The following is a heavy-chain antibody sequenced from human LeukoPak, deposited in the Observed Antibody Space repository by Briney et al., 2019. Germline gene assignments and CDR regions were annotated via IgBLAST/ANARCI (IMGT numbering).Heavy chain of an antibody. CDR1: GGSFSGYY. V-gene: IGHV4-34*01. Sequence: SETLSLTCAVYGGSFSGYYWSWIRQPPGKGLEWIGSIYYSGSTYYNPSLKSRVTISVDTSKNQFSLKLSSVTAADTAVYYCARHDTYYDILTGYGAFDIWGQGTMVTVSS. CDR3: ARHDTYYDILTGYGAFDI. CDR2: IYYSGST. J-gene: IGHJ3*02. D-gene: IGHD3-9*01.